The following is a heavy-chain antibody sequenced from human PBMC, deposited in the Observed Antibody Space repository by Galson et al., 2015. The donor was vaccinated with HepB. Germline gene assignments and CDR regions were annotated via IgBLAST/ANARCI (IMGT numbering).Heavy chain of an antibody. V-gene: IGHV5-51*03. D-gene: IGHD2-15*01. CDR3: ARRVGYCSGGSCLREDAFDI. CDR2: IYPGDSDT. CDR1: GYSFTSYW. Sequence: QSGAEVKKPGESLKISCKGSGYSFTSYWIGWVRQMPGKGLEWIGIIYPGDSDTRYSPSFQGQVTISADKSISTAYLQWSSLKASDTAMYYCARRVGYCSGGSCLREDAFDIWGQGTMVTVSS. J-gene: IGHJ3*02.